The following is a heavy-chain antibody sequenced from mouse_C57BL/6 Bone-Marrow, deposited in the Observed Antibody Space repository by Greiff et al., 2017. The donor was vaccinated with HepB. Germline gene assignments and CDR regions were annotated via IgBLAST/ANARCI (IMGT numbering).Heavy chain of an antibody. V-gene: IGHV5-6*01. CDR2: ISSGGSYT. J-gene: IGHJ3*01. CDR3: ATTGGTAY. D-gene: IGHD4-1*02. Sequence: EVKLMESGGDLVKPGGSLKLSCAASGFTFSSYGMSWVRQTPDKRLEWVATISSGGSYTYYPDSVKGRFTISRDNAKSTLYLQLSSLKSEDTAMYYCATTGGTAYWGQGTLVTVSA. CDR1: GFTFSSYG.